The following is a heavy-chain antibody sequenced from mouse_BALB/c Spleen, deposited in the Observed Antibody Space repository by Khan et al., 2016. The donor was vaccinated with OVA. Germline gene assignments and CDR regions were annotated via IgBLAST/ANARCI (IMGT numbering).Heavy chain of an antibody. Sequence: QVQLKQSGAELAKPGASVKMSCKASGYTFTSYWMHWVKQRPGQGLEWIGYINPSTGYTEYNQKFKDKATLTADKSSSTAYMQLSSLTSEDSAVYYCARNYGRSSWFAYWGQGTLFTVSA. CDR1: GYTFTSYW. J-gene: IGHJ3*01. CDR2: INPSTGYT. CDR3: ARNYGRSSWFAY. D-gene: IGHD1-1*01. V-gene: IGHV1-7*01.